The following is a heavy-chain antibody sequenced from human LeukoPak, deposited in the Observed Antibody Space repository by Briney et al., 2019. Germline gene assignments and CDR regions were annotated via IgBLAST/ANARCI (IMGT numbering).Heavy chain of an antibody. CDR3: AIEDGDLGGIDY. CDR2: IYTSGST. V-gene: IGHV4-4*07. D-gene: IGHD4-17*01. CDR1: GCSISSYY. Sequence: SETLSLTCTVSGCSISSYYWSWIRQPAGKGLEWVGRIYTSGSTNYNPSLKSRGTMSVDTSTNQFPFTQITVPRAYPAVFYCAIEDGDLGGIDYWGQGTL. J-gene: IGHJ4*02.